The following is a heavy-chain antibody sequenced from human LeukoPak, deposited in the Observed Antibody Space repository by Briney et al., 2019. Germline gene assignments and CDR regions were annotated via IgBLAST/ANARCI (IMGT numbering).Heavy chain of an antibody. CDR1: GYTLTELS. J-gene: IGHJ4*02. V-gene: IGHV1-24*01. CDR3: ATWMSSGWALDY. Sequence: ASVKVSRKVSGYTLTELSMHWVRQAPGKGLEWMGGFDPEDGETIYAQKFQGRVTMTEDTSTDTAYMGLSSLRSEDTAVYYCATWMSSGWALDYWGQGTLVTVSS. D-gene: IGHD6-19*01. CDR2: FDPEDGET.